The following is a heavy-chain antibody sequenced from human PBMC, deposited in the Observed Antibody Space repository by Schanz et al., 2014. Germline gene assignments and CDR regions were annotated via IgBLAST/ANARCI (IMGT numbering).Heavy chain of an antibody. CDR1: GGTFSSYT. V-gene: IGHV1-69*02. CDR2: IIPILGIA. CDR3: ARGRTFDY. J-gene: IGHJ4*02. Sequence: QVQLVQSEAEVKKPGSSVKVSCKSSGGTFSSYTISWVRQAPGRGLEWMGRIIPILGIANYAQKFQGRVTITADRSTSTAYMELSSLRSEDTAVYYCARGRTFDYWGQGTLVTVSS.